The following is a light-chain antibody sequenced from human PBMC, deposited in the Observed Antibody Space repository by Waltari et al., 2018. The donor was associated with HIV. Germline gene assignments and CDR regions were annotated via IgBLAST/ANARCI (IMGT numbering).Light chain of an antibody. CDR3: QQYIGSPRT. CDR2: GAS. Sequence: EIALTQSPGTLSLSPGERATLSCRASQTISSTYLAWYQQKPGQAPRLLIYGASSRATGIPDRFSGSGSGTDFTLTISSLESEDCAVYYCQQYIGSPRTFGQGTKVELK. CDR1: QTISSTY. J-gene: IGKJ1*01. V-gene: IGKV3-20*01.